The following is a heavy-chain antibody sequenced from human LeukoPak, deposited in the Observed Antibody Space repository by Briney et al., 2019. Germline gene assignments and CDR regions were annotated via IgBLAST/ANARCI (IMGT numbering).Heavy chain of an antibody. CDR3: GRVIAGAIDY. Sequence: GGSLRLSCAASGFTFSGHSMTWVRQAPGKGLDWVANINLDGSERFCVDFVKGRFTISRDNADNSMYLQMNSLRAEDTAVYYCGRVIAGAIDYWGQGTLVTVSS. J-gene: IGHJ4*02. CDR1: GFTFSGHS. V-gene: IGHV3-7*01. CDR2: INLDGSER. D-gene: IGHD6-13*01.